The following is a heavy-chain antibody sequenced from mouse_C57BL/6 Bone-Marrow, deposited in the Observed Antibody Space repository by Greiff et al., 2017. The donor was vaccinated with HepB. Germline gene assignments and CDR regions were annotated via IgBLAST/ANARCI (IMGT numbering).Heavy chain of an antibody. CDR2: INPSSGYT. J-gene: IGHJ1*03. CDR1: GYTFTSYT. CDR3: ARWQGYDGFYWYFDV. V-gene: IGHV1-4*01. Sequence: QVQLKQSGAELARPGASVKMSCKASGYTFTSYTMHWVKQRPGQGLEWIGYINPSSGYTKYNQKFKDKATLTADKSSSTAYMQLSSLTSEDSAVYYCARWQGYDGFYWYFDVWGTGTTVTVSS. D-gene: IGHD2-2*01.